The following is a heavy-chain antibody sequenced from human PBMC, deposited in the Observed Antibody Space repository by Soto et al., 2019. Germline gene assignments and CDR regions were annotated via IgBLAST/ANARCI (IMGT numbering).Heavy chain of an antibody. J-gene: IGHJ4*02. V-gene: IGHV4-4*07. CDR1: GDSIGTYY. D-gene: IGHD6-6*01. Sequence: QVQLQESGPGLVKPSETLSLTCTVSGDSIGTYYWSWVRQPAGKGLEWIGRMSTSGGSGYSPSLKSRVTMSLDTSINQFSLKPTSVTAADTAVYYCALERVAASPGDYWGQGTLVTVSS. CDR3: ALERVAASPGDY. CDR2: MSTSGGS.